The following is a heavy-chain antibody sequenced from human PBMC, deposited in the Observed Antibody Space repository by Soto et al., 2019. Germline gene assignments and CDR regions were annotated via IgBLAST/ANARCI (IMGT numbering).Heavy chain of an antibody. CDR2: IYYSGST. Sequence: QLQLQESGPGLVKPSETLSLTCTVSGGSINSGRHYWGWIRQPPGKGLEWIANIYYSGSTHYNPSLKSPVTISVDTPKNQFSLKLRSVTAADTAVYSCARHVAVAGLYYFDYWGQGTLVTVSS. CDR1: GGSINSGRHY. J-gene: IGHJ4*02. CDR3: ARHVAVAGLYYFDY. D-gene: IGHD6-19*01. V-gene: IGHV4-39*01.